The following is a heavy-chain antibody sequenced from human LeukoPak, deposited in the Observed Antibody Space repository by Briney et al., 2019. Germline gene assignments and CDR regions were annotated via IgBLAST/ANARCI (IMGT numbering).Heavy chain of an antibody. Sequence: PGGSLRLSCAASGFTFSSYGMSWVRQAPGKGLEWVSAISGSGGSTYYADSVKGRFTISRDNSKNTLYLQMNSLRAEDTAVYYCAKNSRQLWLIDYWGQGTLVTVSS. CDR2: ISGSGGST. J-gene: IGHJ4*02. CDR1: GFTFSSYG. V-gene: IGHV3-23*01. CDR3: AKNSRQLWLIDY. D-gene: IGHD5-18*01.